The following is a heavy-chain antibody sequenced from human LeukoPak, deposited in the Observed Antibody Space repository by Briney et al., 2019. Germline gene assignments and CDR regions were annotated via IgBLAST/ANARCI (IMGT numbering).Heavy chain of an antibody. CDR2: MNPNSGNT. J-gene: IGHJ6*02. CDR3: ARAPSYCTSGSCYYYYGLDV. V-gene: IGHV1-8*01. CDR1: GYTFSGYD. Sequence: ASVKVSCKASGYTFSGYDINWVRQATGQGLEWMGWMNPNSGNTGYTQKFQGRVTMTRNTSISTAYMELSSLRSEGMAVYYCARAPSYCTSGSCYYYYGLDVWGQGTTVTVSS. D-gene: IGHD2-15*01.